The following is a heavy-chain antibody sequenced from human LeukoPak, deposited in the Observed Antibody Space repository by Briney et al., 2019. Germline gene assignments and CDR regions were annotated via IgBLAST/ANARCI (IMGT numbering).Heavy chain of an antibody. Sequence: ASVRVSCKASGYTFTGYYMHWVRQAPGRGLEWMGWINPNSGATKYAQKFQGRVTMTRDTSISTAYMEVSRLRFDDTAVYYCARDGGWYQLLWWFDPWGQGALVTVSS. CDR2: INPNSGAT. V-gene: IGHV1-2*02. CDR3: ARDGGWYQLLWWFDP. D-gene: IGHD2-2*01. J-gene: IGHJ5*02. CDR1: GYTFTGYY.